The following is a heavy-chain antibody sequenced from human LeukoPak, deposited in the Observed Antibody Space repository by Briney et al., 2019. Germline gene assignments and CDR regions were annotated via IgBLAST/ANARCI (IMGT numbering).Heavy chain of an antibody. D-gene: IGHD6-19*01. CDR2: INPNSGGT. V-gene: IGHV1-2*02. J-gene: IGHJ4*02. CDR1: GYTFTGCY. CDR3: ATDLADVAGTLDY. Sequence: GASVKVSCRASGYTFTGCYLHWVRQAPGQGLEWMGWINPNSGGTNYAQKFQGRVTMTRDTSIRTAYMELSGLTSDDTAVYYCATDLADVAGTLDYWGQGTLVTVSS.